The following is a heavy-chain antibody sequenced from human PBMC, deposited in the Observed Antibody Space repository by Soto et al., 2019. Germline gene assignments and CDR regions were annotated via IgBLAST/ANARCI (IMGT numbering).Heavy chain of an antibody. Sequence: QVQLQQWGAGLLKPSETLSLTCAVYGGSFSGYFWSWIRQTPGKGLEWIGEIDHSGRTKYTPSLKSRVSISVDTSKHQFSLRLSSVTAADTALYYCARGTTEGGQGTLVTVSS. J-gene: IGHJ4*02. CDR2: IDHSGRT. CDR3: ARGTTE. D-gene: IGHD1-1*01. V-gene: IGHV4-34*01. CDR1: GGSFSGYF.